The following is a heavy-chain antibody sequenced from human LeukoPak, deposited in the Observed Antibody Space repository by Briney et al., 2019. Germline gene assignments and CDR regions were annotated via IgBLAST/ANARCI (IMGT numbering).Heavy chain of an antibody. CDR1: GYTFTGYY. V-gene: IGHV1-2*04. CDR3: ARDPKNRFTGMDV. CDR2: IHPNSGGT. Sequence: ASVKVSCKASGYTFTGYYMHWVRQAPGQGLEWMGWIHPNSGGTNYAQKFQGWVTMTRDTSISTAYMELRSLRSDDTAVYYCARDPKNRFTGMDVWGHGTTVTVSS. J-gene: IGHJ6*02. D-gene: IGHD1-14*01.